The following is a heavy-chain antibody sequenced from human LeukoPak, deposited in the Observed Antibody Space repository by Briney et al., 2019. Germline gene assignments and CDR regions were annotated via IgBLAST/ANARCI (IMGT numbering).Heavy chain of an antibody. CDR2: INHIGST. V-gene: IGHV4-34*01. CDR1: GGSFSGYY. CDR3: ARGTGTKAYYYYMDV. J-gene: IGHJ6*03. D-gene: IGHD3-10*01. Sequence: PSETLSLTCADYGGSFSGYYWSWIRQPPGKGLEWIGEINHIGSTNYNPSLKSRVTISVDTSKNQFSLKLSSVTAADTAVYYCARGTGTKAYYYYMDVWGKGTTVTVSS.